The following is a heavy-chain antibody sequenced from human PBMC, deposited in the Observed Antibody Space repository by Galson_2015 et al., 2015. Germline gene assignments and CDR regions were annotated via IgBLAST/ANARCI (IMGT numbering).Heavy chain of an antibody. J-gene: IGHJ3*02. D-gene: IGHD3-10*01. CDR3: ARAGYGSGSPDAFDI. V-gene: IGHV3-33*01. CDR1: GFTFSSYG. CDR2: IWYDGSNK. Sequence: SLRLSCAASGFTFSSYGVHWVRQAPGKGLEWVAVIWYDGSNKYYADSVKGRFTISRDNSKNTLYLQMNSLRAKDTAVYYCARAGYGSGSPDAFDIWGQGTMVTVSS.